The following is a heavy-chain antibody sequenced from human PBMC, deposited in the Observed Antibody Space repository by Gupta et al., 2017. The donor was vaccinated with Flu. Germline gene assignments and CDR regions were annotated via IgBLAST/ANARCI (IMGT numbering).Heavy chain of an antibody. CDR1: GFTFGDYA. J-gene: IGHJ1*01. Sequence: EVQLVESGGGLVQPGRSLRLSCTTPGFTFGDYAMGLVGQAPGKGLEWVGSIRPKRFGGTPQYAASVRDRFIISTDESKSIAYLQLNSLEAEDTAVYYCCSRYCSASSCYSGWEYFRHWGQGSLVTVSS. CDR2: IRPKRFGGTP. V-gene: IGHV3-49*04. D-gene: IGHD2-15*01. CDR3: CSRYCSASSCYSGWEYFRH.